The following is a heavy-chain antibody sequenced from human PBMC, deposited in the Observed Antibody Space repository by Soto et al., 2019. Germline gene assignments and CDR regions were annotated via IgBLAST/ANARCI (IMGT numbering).Heavy chain of an antibody. CDR3: ARGRNYALDY. Sequence: EVQLVESGGDLVQPGGSLRLSCAASEFTLSNFWMHWVRQLPGKGLEWISRIKSDGSITHYADSVKGRFTISRDNAKNTLFLQMSRLGAEDTGIYYWARGRNYALDYWGQGTLVTFSS. V-gene: IGHV3-74*01. D-gene: IGHD2-2*01. CDR2: IKSDGSIT. J-gene: IGHJ4*02. CDR1: EFTLSNFW.